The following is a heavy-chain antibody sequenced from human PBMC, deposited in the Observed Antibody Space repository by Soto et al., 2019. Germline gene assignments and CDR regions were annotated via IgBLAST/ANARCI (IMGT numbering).Heavy chain of an antibody. CDR1: GYTLTNHG. J-gene: IGHJ3*02. V-gene: IGHV1-18*04. Sequence: QVQLVQSGTEVKKPGASVKVSCKTSGYTLTNHGINWVRQAPGQGLEWMGWINPYNANTNYAQKLQGRVTMTTDTSATTAYMDLRSLTSADTAVYYCARDRVAGIWGDAFDIWGQGTVVTVSS. CDR2: INPYNANT. D-gene: IGHD3-16*01. CDR3: ARDRVAGIWGDAFDI.